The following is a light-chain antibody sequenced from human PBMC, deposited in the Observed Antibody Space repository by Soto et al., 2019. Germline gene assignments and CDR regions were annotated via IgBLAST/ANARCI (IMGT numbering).Light chain of an antibody. CDR3: QQYNNWWT. Sequence: EILMTHSPATLSVYPWEIATLSCRASQSVDSNLAWYQQKPGQAPRLLIYGASTRATGISARFSGSGSGTEFTLTISSLQSEDFGVYYCQQYNNWWTFGQGTKVDIK. CDR2: GAS. V-gene: IGKV3-15*01. J-gene: IGKJ1*01. CDR1: QSVDSN.